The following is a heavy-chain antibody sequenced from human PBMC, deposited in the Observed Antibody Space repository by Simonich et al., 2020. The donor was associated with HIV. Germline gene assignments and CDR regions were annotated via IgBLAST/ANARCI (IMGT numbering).Heavy chain of an antibody. Sequence: QVQLQQWGAGLLKPSETLSLTCAVYGGSFSGYYWSWIRQPPGKGLEWIGEINHSELTNYKSSLNSRATISVDKSKNQFSLKLSSVTAADTAIYYCARRDRELILYFDYWGQGNLVTVSS. V-gene: IGHV4-34*01. D-gene: IGHD3-3*01. CDR1: GGSFSGYY. CDR3: ARRDRELILYFDY. J-gene: IGHJ4*02. CDR2: INHSELT.